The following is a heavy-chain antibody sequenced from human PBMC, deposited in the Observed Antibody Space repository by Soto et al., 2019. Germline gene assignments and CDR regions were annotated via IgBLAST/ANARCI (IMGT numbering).Heavy chain of an antibody. CDR2: ISYDGSNK. V-gene: IGHV3-30*18. J-gene: IGHJ4*02. D-gene: IGHD5-18*01. CDR1: GFTFNTYG. Sequence: QVQLVESGGAVVQPGTSLRLSCAASGFTFNTYGMYWVRQAPGKGLGWVAAISYDGSNKYHADSVKGRFTISKENSKNTLYLQRNSLRVEDTAVYYCAKDIVRYTYGACDYWGQGALVTVSS. CDR3: AKDIVRYTYGACDY.